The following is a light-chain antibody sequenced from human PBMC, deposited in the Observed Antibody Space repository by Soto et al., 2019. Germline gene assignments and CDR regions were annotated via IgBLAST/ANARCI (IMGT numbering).Light chain of an antibody. Sequence: DIQMTHSPSSLSAFVGDRVTITCRASQSINRFLNWYQQKPGKAPKLLINAASSLQNGVPSRFGGGWSRTDFIITINNLQDEDFAPHSRQQGQSFPLTFGGGTKVEIK. CDR3: QQGQSFPLT. CDR1: QSINRF. J-gene: IGKJ4*01. CDR2: AAS. V-gene: IGKV1-39*01.